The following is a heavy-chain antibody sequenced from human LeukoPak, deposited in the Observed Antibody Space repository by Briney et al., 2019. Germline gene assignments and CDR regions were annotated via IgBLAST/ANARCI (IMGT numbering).Heavy chain of an antibody. Sequence: SETLSLTCTVSGGSISSYYWSWIRQPPGKGLEWIGYIYYSGSTNYNPSLKSRVTISVDTSKNQFSLKLSSVTAADTAVYYCARHSIVGQWLVPFDYWGQGTLVTVSS. J-gene: IGHJ4*02. V-gene: IGHV4-59*08. CDR2: IYYSGST. D-gene: IGHD6-19*01. CDR3: ARHSIVGQWLVPFDY. CDR1: GGSISSYY.